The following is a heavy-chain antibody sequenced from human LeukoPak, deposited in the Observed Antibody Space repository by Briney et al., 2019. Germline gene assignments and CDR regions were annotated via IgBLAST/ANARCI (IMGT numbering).Heavy chain of an antibody. CDR3: AKDLVLLWFGEPKNAFDI. V-gene: IGHV3-30-3*01. J-gene: IGHJ3*02. D-gene: IGHD3-10*01. CDR2: ISYDGSNK. Sequence: GGSLRLSCAASGFTFSSYAMHWVRQAPGKGLEWVAVISYDGSNKYYADSVKGRFTISRDNSKNTLYLQMNSLRAEDTAVYYCAKDLVLLWFGEPKNAFDIWGQGTMVTVSS. CDR1: GFTFSSYA.